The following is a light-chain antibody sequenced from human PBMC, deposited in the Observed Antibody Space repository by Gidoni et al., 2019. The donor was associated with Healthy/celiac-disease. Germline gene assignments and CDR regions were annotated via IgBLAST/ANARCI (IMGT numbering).Light chain of an antibody. Sequence: DIQMTQSPSSLSASVGDRVTITCRASQSISSYLNWYQQKPGKAPKLLIYAASSLQSGVPSRFSGSGSGTDFTLTISRLQPEDFATYYCQQSYSTPWKFGQGTKVEIK. J-gene: IGKJ1*01. V-gene: IGKV1-39*01. CDR1: QSISSY. CDR2: AAS. CDR3: QQSYSTPWK.